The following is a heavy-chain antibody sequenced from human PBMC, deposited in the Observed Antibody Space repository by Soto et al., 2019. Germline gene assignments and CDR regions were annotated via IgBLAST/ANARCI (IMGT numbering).Heavy chain of an antibody. CDR2: IIPMFGIG. J-gene: IGHJ6*02. CDR3: ARVYRENYLYAMDV. D-gene: IGHD3-16*02. V-gene: IGHV1-69*01. CDR1: GGSFSKYG. Sequence: QVQLVQSGAEVKMPGSSVRVSCKASGGSFSKYGISWVRQAPGQGLEWMGGIIPMFGIGNYAEKFLGRVTITADESTSTTHMELSSLRSEDTAVYFFARVYRENYLYAMDVWGQGTTVTVSS.